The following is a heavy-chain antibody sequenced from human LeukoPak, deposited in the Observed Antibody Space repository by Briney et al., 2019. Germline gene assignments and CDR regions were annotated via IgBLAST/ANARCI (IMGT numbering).Heavy chain of an antibody. J-gene: IGHJ4*02. CDR1: GFTFSNAW. D-gene: IGHD6-19*01. V-gene: IGHV3-15*01. CDR3: TTEKIETNGWFYRSFDY. CDR2: IKSKTDGGTT. Sequence: PGGSLRLSCAASGFTFSNAWMTWVRQAPGKGLEWVGRIKSKTDGGTTDYAAPVKGRFTISRDDSKNTVYLQLSSLKIEDTAVYFCTTEKIETNGWFYRSFDYWGQGTLVTVSP.